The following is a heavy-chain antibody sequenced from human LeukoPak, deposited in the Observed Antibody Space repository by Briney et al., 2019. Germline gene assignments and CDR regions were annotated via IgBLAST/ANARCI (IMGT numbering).Heavy chain of an antibody. J-gene: IGHJ6*03. CDR1: GGSLISGTSY. Sequence: SQTLSLTCTVSGGSLISGTSYWSWIRQPAGKGLEWIGRIYTSGSTNYNPSLKSRVTISLDTSKDQFSLKLTSVTAADTAVYYCARAHYYYYYMDVWGKGTTVTVSS. CDR2: IYTSGST. CDR3: ARAHYYYYYMDV. V-gene: IGHV4-61*02.